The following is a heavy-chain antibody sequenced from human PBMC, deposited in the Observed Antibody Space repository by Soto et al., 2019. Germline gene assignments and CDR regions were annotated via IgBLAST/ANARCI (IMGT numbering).Heavy chain of an antibody. Sequence: DVQLLESGGALIHPGESLRLSCVTSGFTFKNYAMAWVRQAPGEGLEWVSSIRNTGDDTFYAASVKGRFTISRDKSGNTVYLQINSARVDDTAIFFCARGARIDGHNLNGWCAPWGQGARVTVCS. J-gene: IGHJ5*02. CDR3: ARGARIDGHNLNGWCAP. V-gene: IGHV3-23*01. D-gene: IGHD3-9*01. CDR1: GFTFKNYA. CDR2: IRNTGDDT.